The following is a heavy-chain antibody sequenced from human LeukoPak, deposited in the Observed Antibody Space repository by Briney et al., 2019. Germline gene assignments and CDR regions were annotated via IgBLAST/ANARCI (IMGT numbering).Heavy chain of an antibody. CDR1: GYSFTNYD. D-gene: IGHD6-13*01. J-gene: IGHJ6*02. Sequence: ASVKVSCKASGYSFTNYDFNWVRQATGQGLEWIGWLNPNTGHTDFAQKFQGRVTMTRNTSIDTAYMEVHSLRSEDTAVYYCVRESGHSSTWQEGFNGMDVWGQGTTVTVSS. V-gene: IGHV1-8*01. CDR3: VRESGHSSTWQEGFNGMDV. CDR2: LNPNTGHT.